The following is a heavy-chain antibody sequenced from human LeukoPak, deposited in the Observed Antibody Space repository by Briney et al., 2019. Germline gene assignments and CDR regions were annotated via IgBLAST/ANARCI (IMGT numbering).Heavy chain of an antibody. V-gene: IGHV1-2*02. CDR3: ARGFHDSGDYSDAFDI. CDR1: GYTFTSYG. J-gene: IGHJ3*02. Sequence: ASVKVSCKASGYTFTSYGISWVRQAPGQGLEWMGWINPNTGGTNFAQKFQGRVTLTRDTSISTAYMELSRLGSGGTGVYYCARGFHDSGDYSDAFDIWGRGTMVTVSS. D-gene: IGHD3-22*01. CDR2: INPNTGGT.